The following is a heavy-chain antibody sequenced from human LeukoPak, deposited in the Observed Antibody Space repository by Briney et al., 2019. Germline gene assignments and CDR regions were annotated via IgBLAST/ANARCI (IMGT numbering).Heavy chain of an antibody. CDR3: ARLTPPFDY. V-gene: IGHV3-74*01. D-gene: IGHD3-16*01. CDR2: INSDGRST. Sequence: GGSLRLSCAGSGLTFSNYWMHWFPQAPGKGLVWVARINSDGRSTNYADSVKGRFTISRDNAKSTLYLQMNRLRAEDTAVYYCARLTPPFDYWGQGNLVTVSS. J-gene: IGHJ4*02. CDR1: GLTFSNYW.